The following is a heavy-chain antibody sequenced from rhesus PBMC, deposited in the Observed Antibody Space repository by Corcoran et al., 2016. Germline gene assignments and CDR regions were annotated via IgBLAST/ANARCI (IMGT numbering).Heavy chain of an antibody. J-gene: IGHJ6*01. D-gene: IGHD1-44*02. Sequence: QLQLQESGPGLVKPSETLSLTCAVSGYSISSGYGWSWIRQPPGKGLEWIGYISYSWRTSYTPSLKSRVTISRDTSKNQFSLTLSSVTAADTAVYYCARDGSYGLDSWGQGVVVTVSS. V-gene: IGHV4-122*02. CDR2: ISYSWRT. CDR3: ARDGSYGLDS. CDR1: GYSISSGYG.